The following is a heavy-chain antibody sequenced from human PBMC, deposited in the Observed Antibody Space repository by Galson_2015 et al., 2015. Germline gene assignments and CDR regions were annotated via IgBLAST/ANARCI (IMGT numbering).Heavy chain of an antibody. CDR2: ISSSSSTI. CDR1: GFTFSSYS. D-gene: IGHD6-6*01. CDR3: ARGHEYSSSRRWYYYGMDV. V-gene: IGHV3-48*02. Sequence: SLRLSCAASGFTFSSYSMNWVRQAPGKGLEWVSYISSSSSTIYYADSVKGRFTISRDNAKNSLYLQMNSLRDEDTAVYYCARGHEYSSSRRWYYYGMDVWGQGTTVTVSS. J-gene: IGHJ6*02.